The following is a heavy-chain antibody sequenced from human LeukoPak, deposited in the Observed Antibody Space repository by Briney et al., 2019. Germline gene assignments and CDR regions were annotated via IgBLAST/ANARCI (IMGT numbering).Heavy chain of an antibody. D-gene: IGHD2-2*01. CDR2: ISYDGSNK. Sequence: GGSLRLSCAASGFTFSSYAMHWVRQAPGKGLEWVAVISYDGSNKYYADSVKGRFTISRDNSKNTLYLQMNSLRAEDTAVHCCAREYHMLDYWGQGTLVTVSS. CDR1: GFTFSSYA. J-gene: IGHJ4*02. V-gene: IGHV3-30-3*01. CDR3: AREYHMLDY.